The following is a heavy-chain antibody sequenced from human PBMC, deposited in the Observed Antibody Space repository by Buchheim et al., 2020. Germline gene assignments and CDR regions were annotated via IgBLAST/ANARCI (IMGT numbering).Heavy chain of an antibody. CDR2: IFHTGDT. J-gene: IGHJ6*03. V-gene: IGHV4-4*02. Sequence: QVQLQESGPGLVQPSGTLSLTCAVSGDSFSNTNYWGWVRQPPGKGLQWIGEIFHTGDTDYNPSLRGRVPISPDKARNQFSLILRSVTAADTAVYFCARSLHSFDWPTYSLYYMDVWGKGT. CDR3: ARSLHSFDWPTYSLYYMDV. D-gene: IGHD3-9*01. CDR1: GDSFSNTNY.